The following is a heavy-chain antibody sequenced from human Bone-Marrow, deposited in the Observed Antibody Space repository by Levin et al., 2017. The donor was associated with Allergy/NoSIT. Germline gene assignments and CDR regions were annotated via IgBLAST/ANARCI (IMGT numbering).Heavy chain of an antibody. CDR2: VYYFGST. Sequence: SETLSLTCTVSGGSVSSGTYYWSWIRQPPGKGLEWIGYVYYFGSTNYNPSLMSRVILSVDTSKNQFSLNLSSVTAADTAVYYCARVRGWNYMYYFDYWGQGTLVTVSS. CDR1: GGSVSSGTYY. V-gene: IGHV4-61*01. CDR3: ARVRGWNYMYYFDY. D-gene: IGHD1-7*01. J-gene: IGHJ4*02.